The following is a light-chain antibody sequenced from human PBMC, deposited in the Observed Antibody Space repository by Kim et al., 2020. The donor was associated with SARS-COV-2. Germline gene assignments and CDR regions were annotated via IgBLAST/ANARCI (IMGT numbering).Light chain of an antibody. V-gene: IGLV2-11*01. CDR3: CSYAASSSLV. CDR1: SSDVGGYSY. J-gene: IGLJ3*02. Sequence: GQSVTSSCTGTSSDVGGYSYVSWYQHHPGKPPKLMIYGVADRPSGVPDRFSGSKSGNTAALTISGLQAEDEADYYCCSYAASSSLVFGGGTQLTVL. CDR2: GVA.